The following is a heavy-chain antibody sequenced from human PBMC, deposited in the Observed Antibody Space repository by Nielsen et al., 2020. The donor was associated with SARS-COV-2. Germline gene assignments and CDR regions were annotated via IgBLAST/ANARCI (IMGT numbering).Heavy chain of an antibody. CDR3: ARRGSSSGSNWFDP. V-gene: IGHV4-4*07. Sequence: SETLSLTCTVSGGSIGSYYWSWIRQPAGKGLEWIGRIYTSGSTNYNPSLKSRVTMSVDTSKNQFSLKLSSVTAADTAVYYCARRGSSSGSNWFDPWGQGTLVTVSS. CDR2: IYTSGST. CDR1: GGSIGSYY. D-gene: IGHD3-22*01. J-gene: IGHJ5*02.